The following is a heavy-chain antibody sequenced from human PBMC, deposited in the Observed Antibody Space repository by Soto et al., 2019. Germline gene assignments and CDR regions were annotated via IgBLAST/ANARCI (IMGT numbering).Heavy chain of an antibody. CDR3: AKEGSVVATTPDFDY. Sequence: QVQLVESGGGVVQPGRSLRLSCAASGFTFSRYGMHWVRQAPGKGLEWVAVISYDGSYKYYADSMKGRVTISRDNSKNTLYVQMNSLRAEDTAVYYCAKEGSVVATTPDFDYWGQGTLFTVSS. D-gene: IGHD5-12*01. J-gene: IGHJ4*02. CDR1: GFTFSRYG. CDR2: ISYDGSYK. V-gene: IGHV3-30*18.